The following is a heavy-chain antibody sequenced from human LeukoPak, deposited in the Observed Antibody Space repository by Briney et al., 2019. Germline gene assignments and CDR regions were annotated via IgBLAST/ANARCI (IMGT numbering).Heavy chain of an antibody. CDR1: GFTFSSYW. Sequence: PGGSLRLSCAASGFTFSSYWMHWVRQAPGKGLVWVSRINSDGSSTSYADSVKGRFTISRDNAKNTLYLQMNSLRAEDTAVYYCARGGLLWFGELSVVQIDYWGQGTLVTVSS. CDR2: INSDGSST. J-gene: IGHJ4*02. CDR3: ARGGLLWFGELSVVQIDY. V-gene: IGHV3-74*01. D-gene: IGHD3-10*01.